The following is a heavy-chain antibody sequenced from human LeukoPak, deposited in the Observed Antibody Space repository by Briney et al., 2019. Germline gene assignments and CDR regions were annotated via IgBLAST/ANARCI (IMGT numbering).Heavy chain of an antibody. V-gene: IGHV4-4*07. D-gene: IGHD6-13*01. CDR1: GGSISSYY. CDR2: LHTSGST. CDR3: ARLGRAAAGR. J-gene: IGHJ4*02. Sequence: KASETLSLTCTVSGGSISSYYWSWIRQPAGEGLEWIGRLHTSGSTHYNPSLKSRVTISVDTSKNQFSLKLSSVTAADTAVYYCARLGRAAAGRWGQGTLVTVSS.